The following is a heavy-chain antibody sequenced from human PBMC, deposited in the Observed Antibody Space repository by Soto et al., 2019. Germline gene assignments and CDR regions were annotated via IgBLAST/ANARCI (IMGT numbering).Heavy chain of an antibody. D-gene: IGHD3-10*01. CDR1: GGSIRSSSYY. CDR3: ARFPDWGSGTD. V-gene: IGHV4-39*01. J-gene: IGHJ4*02. Sequence: QVQLQESGPRLVKPSETLSLTCTVSGGSIRSSSYYWVWSRQHPGKGLEWIGSVFYNGNTYYSPSLKSRITVSLDTSQNQFALRLYSVTAADAALYHGARFPDWGSGTDGGQGIPVTVSS. CDR2: VFYNGNT.